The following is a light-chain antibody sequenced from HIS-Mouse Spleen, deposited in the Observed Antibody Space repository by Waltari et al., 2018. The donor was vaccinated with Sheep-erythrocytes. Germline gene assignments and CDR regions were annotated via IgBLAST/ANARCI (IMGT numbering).Light chain of an antibody. CDR1: SGHSSYA. Sequence: QLVLTQSPSASASLGASVTLTCTLSSGHSSYAIAWHPQQPVKGPRYLMKLNSDGSHSKGDGIPDRFSGSSSGAERYLTISSLQSEDEADYYCQTWGTGIQVFGGGTKLTVL. CDR3: QTWGTGIQV. CDR2: LNSDGSH. V-gene: IGLV4-69*01. J-gene: IGLJ2*01.